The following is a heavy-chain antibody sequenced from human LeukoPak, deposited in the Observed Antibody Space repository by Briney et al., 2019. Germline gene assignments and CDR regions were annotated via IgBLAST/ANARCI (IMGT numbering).Heavy chain of an antibody. Sequence: GGSLRLSCAVSGFTVSSNEMSWVRQAPGKGLEWVSAISGSGGSTYYADSVKGRFTISRDNSKNTLYLQMNSLRAEDTAVYYCAKLDYGDSGRWGQGTLVTVSS. V-gene: IGHV3-23*01. CDR1: GFTVSSNE. CDR3: AKLDYGDSGR. CDR2: ISGSGGST. J-gene: IGHJ4*02. D-gene: IGHD4-17*01.